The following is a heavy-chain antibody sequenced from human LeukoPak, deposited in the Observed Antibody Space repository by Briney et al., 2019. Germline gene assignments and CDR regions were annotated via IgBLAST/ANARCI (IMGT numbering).Heavy chain of an antibody. D-gene: IGHD5-18*01. CDR2: SCNSGST. Sequence: PSETLSLTCTVSGGSISSNSYCWGWIRQPPGKGLEWIANSCNSGSTYYNPSLQSRVTVSVDTSKNQFSLKLSSVTAADTAVYYCAGYSYGFYYYYFIDVWGKGTTVTISS. CDR1: GGSISSNSYC. CDR3: AGYSYGFYYYYFIDV. J-gene: IGHJ6*03. V-gene: IGHV4-39*01.